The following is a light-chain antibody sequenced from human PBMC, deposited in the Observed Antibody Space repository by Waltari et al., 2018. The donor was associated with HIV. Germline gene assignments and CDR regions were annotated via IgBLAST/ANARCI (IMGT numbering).Light chain of an antibody. CDR2: LGS. Sequence: EIVMTQSPLSLTVTPGEPASISCQSRQSLVHTDGRSCLDWYLQKPGQSPQLLIYLGSNRASGVPERFSGSGSGRDFTLKISAVAPEDVGTYYCMQALQTPTFGQGTRVEVK. V-gene: IGKV2-28*01. CDR3: MQALQTPT. CDR1: QSLVHTDGRSC. J-gene: IGKJ1*01.